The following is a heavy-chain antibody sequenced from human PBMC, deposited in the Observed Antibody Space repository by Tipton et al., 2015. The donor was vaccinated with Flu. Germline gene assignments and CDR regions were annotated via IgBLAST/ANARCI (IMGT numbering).Heavy chain of an antibody. CDR3: ARHPVVRGVTEYYFDY. Sequence: GLVKPSETLSLTCTVSGGSISSYYWSWIRQPPGKGLEWIGYIYYSGSTNYNPSLKSRVTISVDTSKNQFSLKLSSVTAADTAVYYCARHPVVRGVTEYYFDYWGQGTLVTVSS. V-gene: IGHV4-59*08. J-gene: IGHJ4*02. D-gene: IGHD3-10*01. CDR2: IYYSGST. CDR1: GGSISSYY.